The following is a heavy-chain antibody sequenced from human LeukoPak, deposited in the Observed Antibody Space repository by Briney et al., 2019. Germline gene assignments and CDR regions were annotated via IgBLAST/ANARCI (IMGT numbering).Heavy chain of an antibody. V-gene: IGHV1-18*04. CDR2: ISAYNGNT. CDR1: GYTFTSYY. D-gene: IGHD5-12*01. CDR3: ARRGYSGYDYRVYDY. Sequence: GASVKVSCKASGYTFTSYYMHWVRQAPGQGLEWMGWISAYNGNTNYAQKLQGRVTMTTDTSTSTAYMELRSLRSDDTAVYYCARRGYSGYDYRVYDYWGQGTLVTVSS. J-gene: IGHJ4*02.